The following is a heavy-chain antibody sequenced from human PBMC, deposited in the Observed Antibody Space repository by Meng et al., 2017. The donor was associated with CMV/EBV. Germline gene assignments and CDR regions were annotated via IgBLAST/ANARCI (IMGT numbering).Heavy chain of an antibody. CDR2: IIPIFGTA. Sequence: SVKVSCKASGGTFSSYAVSWVRQAPGQGLEWMGGIIPIFGTANYAQKFQGRVTITTDESTSTAYMELSSLRSEDTAVYYCTTDHTYNWNYGGVRDYWGQGTLITVSS. CDR3: TTDHTYNWNYGGVRDY. CDR1: GGTFSSYA. V-gene: IGHV1-69*05. J-gene: IGHJ4*02. D-gene: IGHD1-7*01.